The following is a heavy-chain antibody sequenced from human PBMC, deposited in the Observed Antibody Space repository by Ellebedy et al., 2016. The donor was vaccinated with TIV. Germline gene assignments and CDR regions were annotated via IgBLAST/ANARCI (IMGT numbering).Heavy chain of an antibody. CDR1: GYSFTAYF. CDR2: IMAVFRTA. Sequence: SVKVSCKTSGYSFTAYFLHWVRQAPGQGLEWMGGIMAVFRTANYAQKFQGRVTITADEPTTTVYMEVSDLTSEDTAVYYCASHPGYRTAEYFQYWGQGTLVTVSS. J-gene: IGHJ1*01. CDR3: ASHPGYRTAEYFQY. V-gene: IGHV1-69*13. D-gene: IGHD5-12*01.